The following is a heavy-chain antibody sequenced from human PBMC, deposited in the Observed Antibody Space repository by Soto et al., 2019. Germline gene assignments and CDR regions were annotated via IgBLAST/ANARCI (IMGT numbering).Heavy chain of an antibody. CDR3: AASIFYYGMDV. V-gene: IGHV5-51*01. J-gene: IGHJ6*02. Sequence: GESLKISCKGSGYTFTNYWIGWVRQMPGKGPESMGIIYPGDSDTKYNPSFQGQVTISADKSITTTYLQWSSLKASDTAIYYCAASIFYYGMDVWGQGTTVTVSS. CDR2: IYPGDSDT. CDR1: GYTFTNYW.